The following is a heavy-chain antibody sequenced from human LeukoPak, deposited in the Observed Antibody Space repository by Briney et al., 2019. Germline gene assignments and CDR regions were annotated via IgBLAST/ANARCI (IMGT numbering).Heavy chain of an antibody. CDR3: ARRIQLWLVYYFDY. J-gene: IGHJ4*02. V-gene: IGHV4-34*01. CDR2: INHSGST. Sequence: SETLSLTCAVYGGSFSGYYWSWIRQPPGKGLERIGEINHSGSTNYNPSLKSRVTISVDTSKNQFSLKLSSVTAADTAVYYCARRIQLWLVYYFDYWGQGTLVTVSS. CDR1: GGSFSGYY. D-gene: IGHD5-18*01.